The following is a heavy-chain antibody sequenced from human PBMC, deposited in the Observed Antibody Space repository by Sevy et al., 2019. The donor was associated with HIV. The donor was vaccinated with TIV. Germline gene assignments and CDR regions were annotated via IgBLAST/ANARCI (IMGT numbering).Heavy chain of an antibody. Sequence: GGSLRLSCAASGFTFSSYAMSWVRQAPGKGLEWVSAISGSGGSTYYADSVKGRFTISRDNSKNTLYPQMNSLRAEDTAVYCCAKVRGYSPYGDYWGQGTLVTVSS. CDR3: AKVRGYSPYGDY. V-gene: IGHV3-23*01. D-gene: IGHD5-18*01. CDR1: GFTFSSYA. CDR2: ISGSGGST. J-gene: IGHJ4*02.